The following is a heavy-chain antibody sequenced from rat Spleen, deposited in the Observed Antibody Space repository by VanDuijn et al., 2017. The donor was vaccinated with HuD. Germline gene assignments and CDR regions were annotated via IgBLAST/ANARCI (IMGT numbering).Heavy chain of an antibody. CDR2: ILYDGSGT. J-gene: IGHJ2*01. CDR3: ARRYYGYNYAPFDY. D-gene: IGHD1-9*01. V-gene: IGHV5-17*01. CDR1: GFTFSDYA. Sequence: EVQLVESGGKLVQPGNSLKLSCAASGFTFSDYAMAWVRQSPKKGLEWVATILYDGSGTYYRDSVKGRFTISRDNAKSTLYLQMDSLRSEDTATYYCARRYYGYNYAPFDYWGQGVMVTVSS.